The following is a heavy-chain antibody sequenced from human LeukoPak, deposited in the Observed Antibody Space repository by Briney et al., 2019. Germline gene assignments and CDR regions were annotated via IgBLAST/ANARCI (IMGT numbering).Heavy chain of an antibody. D-gene: IGHD2-8*02. V-gene: IGHV5-10-1*01. CDR2: IDPGDSFT. J-gene: IGHJ4*02. CDR1: GYSFTTYW. Sequence: GESLKISCKGSGYSFTTYWISWVRQMPGKGLEWMGRIDPGDSFTKYSPSLQGHVTISVEKSISTAYLQWSSLKASDSAMYYCARDGGGVSSWVSHWGQGTLVTVSS. CDR3: ARDGGGVSSWVSH.